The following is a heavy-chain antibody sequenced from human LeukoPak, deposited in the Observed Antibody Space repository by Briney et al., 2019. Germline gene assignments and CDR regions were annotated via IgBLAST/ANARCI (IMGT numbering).Heavy chain of an antibody. Sequence: GGSLRLSCAASGFTFSSYWMSWVRQAPGKGLEWVANIKQDGSEKYYVDSVKGRFTISRDDAKNSLYLQMNSLRAEDTAVYYCASRGAHGAFDIWGHGTMVTVSS. D-gene: IGHD1-26*01. CDR1: GFTFSSYW. J-gene: IGHJ3*02. V-gene: IGHV3-7*01. CDR2: IKQDGSEK. CDR3: ASRGAHGAFDI.